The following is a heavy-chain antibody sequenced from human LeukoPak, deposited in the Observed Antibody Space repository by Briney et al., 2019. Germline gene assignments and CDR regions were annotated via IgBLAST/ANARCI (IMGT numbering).Heavy chain of an antibody. CDR1: GGSISSYY. J-gene: IGHJ6*03. D-gene: IGHD1-26*01. V-gene: IGHV4-59*01. CDR3: ARTVGNYYYYMDV. Sequence: SETPSLTCTVSGGSISSYYWSWIRQPPGKGLEWIGYIYYSGSTNYNPSLKSRVTISVDTSKNQFSLKLSSVTAADTAVYYCARTVGNYYYYMDVWGKGTTVTVSS. CDR2: IYYSGST.